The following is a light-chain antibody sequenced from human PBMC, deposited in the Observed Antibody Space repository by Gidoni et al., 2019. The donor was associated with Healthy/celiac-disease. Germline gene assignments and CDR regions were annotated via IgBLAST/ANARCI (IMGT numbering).Light chain of an antibody. J-gene: IGKJ1*01. CDR1: QDISNY. CDR3: QQYDNLPWT. CDR2: DAS. Sequence: DIQMTQSPSSLSASVGDRVTITCQASQDISNYLNWYQQKPGKAPKLLIYDASNLEPGVPSRFSGSGSGTDFTFTISRLQPEDIATYYCQQYDNLPWTFGQGTKVEIK. V-gene: IGKV1-33*01.